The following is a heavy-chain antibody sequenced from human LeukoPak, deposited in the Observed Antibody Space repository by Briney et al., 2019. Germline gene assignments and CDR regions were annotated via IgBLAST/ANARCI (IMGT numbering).Heavy chain of an antibody. CDR2: ISSSGSTI. J-gene: IGHJ4*02. V-gene: IGHV3-48*03. D-gene: IGHD4-17*01. CDR1: GFTFSSYE. CDR3: GRSDFGWDYFFDY. Sequence: GGSLRLSCAASGFTFSSYEMNWVRQAPGKGLEWVSYISSSGSTIYYADSVTGRFTITSDKAKNSLYLQIKSMRVEATATSYYGRSDFGWDYFFDYWGQGTLVTVSS.